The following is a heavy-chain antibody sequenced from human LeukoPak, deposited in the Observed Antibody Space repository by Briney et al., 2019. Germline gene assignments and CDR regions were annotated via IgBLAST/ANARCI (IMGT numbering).Heavy chain of an antibody. V-gene: IGHV1-46*01. CDR3: AREGVAGTGLDY. CDR1: GYTFSMYN. CDR2: INPSGGT. Sequence: ASVKVSCKASGYTFSMYNMHWVRQAPGQGLGWMGIINPSGGTSYAQKLQGRITMTRDTSTSTLYMELSSLRSEDTAVYYCAREGVAGTGLDYWGQGTLVTVSS. J-gene: IGHJ4*02. D-gene: IGHD6-13*01.